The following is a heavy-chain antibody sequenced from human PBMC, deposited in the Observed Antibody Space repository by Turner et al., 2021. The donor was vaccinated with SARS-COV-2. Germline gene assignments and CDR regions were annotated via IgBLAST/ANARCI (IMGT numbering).Heavy chain of an antibody. Sequence: QVQLVESGGGLVKPGGSLRLSCAASGFTFSDYYMSWIRQARGKGLEWVSYISSSSRYTNYADSVKGRFTISRDNDKNSLYLQMNSLRAEDTAVYYCARDLLAEQQLRDDYYYNYGMDVWGQGTTVTVSS. CDR3: ARDLLAEQQLRDDYYYNYGMDV. D-gene: IGHD6-13*01. CDR1: GFTFSDYY. J-gene: IGHJ6*02. CDR2: ISSSSRYT. V-gene: IGHV3-11*06.